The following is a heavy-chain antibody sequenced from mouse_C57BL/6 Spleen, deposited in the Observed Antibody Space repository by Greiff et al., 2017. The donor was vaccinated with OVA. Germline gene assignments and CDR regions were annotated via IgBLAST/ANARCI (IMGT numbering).Heavy chain of an antibody. CDR2: INPSSGYT. D-gene: IGHD1-1*01. Sequence: QVQLKESGAELAKPGASVKLSCKASGYTFPSYWMHWVKQRPGQGLEWIGYINPSSGYTKYNQKFKDKATLTADTSSSQAYMQRSSLTYEDSAVYYCAREPTVVATDYGYFDVWGTGTTVTVSA. CDR1: GYTFPSYW. CDR3: AREPTVVATDYGYFDV. V-gene: IGHV1-7*01. J-gene: IGHJ1*03.